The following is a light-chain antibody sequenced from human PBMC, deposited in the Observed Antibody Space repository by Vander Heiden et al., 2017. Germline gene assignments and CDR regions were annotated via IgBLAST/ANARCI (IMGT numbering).Light chain of an antibody. Sequence: QSALTQPASVSGSPGQSITISCTGTDNDIGDYNYVSWYQQPPGKAPRLIIYQGSKRPSGVSHRFAGSKAGNTAFPTISGHQAEDDADYYCTSYTTSNTRVFGSGTRVNVL. J-gene: IGLJ1*01. CDR3: TSYTTSNTRV. V-gene: IGLV2-14*01. CDR1: DNDIGDYNY. CDR2: QGS.